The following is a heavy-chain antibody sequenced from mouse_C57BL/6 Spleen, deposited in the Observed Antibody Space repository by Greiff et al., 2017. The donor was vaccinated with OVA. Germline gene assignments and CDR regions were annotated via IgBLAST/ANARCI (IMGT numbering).Heavy chain of an antibody. V-gene: IGHV1-82*01. CDR2: IYPGDGDT. J-gene: IGHJ2*01. CDR1: GYAFSSSW. D-gene: IGHD1-1*01. CDR3: ARKDYYGSSYFDY. Sequence: QVQLQQSGPELVKPGASVKISCKASGYAFSSSWMNWVKQRPGKGLEWIGRIYPGDGDTNYNGKFKGKAILTANKSSSTAYMQLSSLTSEDSAVYFCARKDYYGSSYFDYWGQGTTLTVSS.